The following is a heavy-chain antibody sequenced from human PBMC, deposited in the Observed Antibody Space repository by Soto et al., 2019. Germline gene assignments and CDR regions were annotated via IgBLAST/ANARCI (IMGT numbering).Heavy chain of an antibody. Sequence: EVQLLESGGGLVQPGGSLRLSCAASGFTFGSYAMNWLRQAPGRGLECVSFISGSGRTTYYADSVKGRFTVSRDNSKNTLYLQMNSLRADDTALYYCAKFRGPSYSYYSMHVWGQGTTVTVSS. CDR3: AKFRGPSYSYYSMHV. CDR1: GFTFGSYA. V-gene: IGHV3-23*01. D-gene: IGHD3-16*01. CDR2: ISGSGRTT. J-gene: IGHJ6*03.